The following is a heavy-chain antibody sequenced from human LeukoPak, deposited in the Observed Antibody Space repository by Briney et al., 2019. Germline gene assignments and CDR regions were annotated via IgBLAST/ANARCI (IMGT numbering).Heavy chain of an antibody. CDR1: GFTFSTYA. D-gene: IGHD3-16*01. J-gene: IGHJ4*02. Sequence: PGGSLRLSCAASGFTFSTYAMSWVRQAPGKGLECVSGIIGGGSTYYAGSVKGRFTISRDNSKNTLYLQMNSLRAEDTAVYYCAKEGGDYWGQGTLVTVSS. V-gene: IGHV3-23*01. CDR2: IIGGGST. CDR3: AKEGGDY.